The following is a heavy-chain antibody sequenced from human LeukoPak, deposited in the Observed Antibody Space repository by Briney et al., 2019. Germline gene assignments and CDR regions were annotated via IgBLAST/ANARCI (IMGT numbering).Heavy chain of an antibody. CDR1: GFTFSSYA. CDR2: ISYDGSNK. V-gene: IGHV3-30-3*01. CDR3: ARDRFVVVIAPYFDY. D-gene: IGHD2-21*01. J-gene: IGHJ4*02. Sequence: GRSLRLSCAASGFTFSSYAMHWVRQAPGKGLEWVAVISYDGSNKYYADSVKGRFTISRDNSKNTLYLQMNSLRAEDTAVYYCARDRFVVVIAPYFDYWGQGTLVTVSS.